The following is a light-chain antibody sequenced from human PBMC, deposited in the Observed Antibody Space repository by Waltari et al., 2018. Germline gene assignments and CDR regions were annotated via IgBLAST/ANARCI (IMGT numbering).Light chain of an antibody. V-gene: IGKV1-5*03. J-gene: IGKJ1*01. CDR1: QSITNW. CDR2: KAS. Sequence: DIQMTQPPSTLSASLGDRVTITCRASQSITNWLAWYQQKPGKAPKLLIYKASNLESGVPSRFSGSGSGTEFTLTISSLQPDDFATYYCQQYDNYWTFGQGTKVEIK. CDR3: QQYDNYWT.